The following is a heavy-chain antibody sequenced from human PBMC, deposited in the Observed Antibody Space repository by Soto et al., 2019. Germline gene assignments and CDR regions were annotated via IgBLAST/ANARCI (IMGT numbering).Heavy chain of an antibody. CDR3: ARTLSSSWYWYFDL. CDR1: GGSISSSSYY. Sequence: SETLSLTCTVSGGSISSSSYYWGWIRQPPGKGLEWIGSIYYSGSTYYNPSLKSRVTISVDTSKNQFYLKLSSVTAADTAVYYCARTLSSSWYWYFDLWGRGTLVTVSS. CDR2: IYYSGST. J-gene: IGHJ2*01. D-gene: IGHD6-13*01. V-gene: IGHV4-39*01.